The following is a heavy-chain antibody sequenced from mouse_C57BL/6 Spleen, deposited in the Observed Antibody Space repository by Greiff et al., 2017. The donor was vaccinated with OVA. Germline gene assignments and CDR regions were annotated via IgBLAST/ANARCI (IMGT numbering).Heavy chain of an antibody. Sequence: QVQLQQPGAELVKPGASVKLSCKASGYTFTSYWMQWVKQRPGQGLEWIGEIDPSDSYTNYNQKFKGKATLTVDTSSSTAYMQLSSLTSEDSAVYYCARRAYGSSYWYFDVWGTGTTVTVSS. CDR3: ARRAYGSSYWYFDV. D-gene: IGHD1-1*01. V-gene: IGHV1-50*01. J-gene: IGHJ1*03. CDR2: IDPSDSYT. CDR1: GYTFTSYW.